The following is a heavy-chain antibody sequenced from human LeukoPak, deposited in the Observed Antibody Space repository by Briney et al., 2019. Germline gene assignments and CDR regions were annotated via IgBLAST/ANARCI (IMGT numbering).Heavy chain of an antibody. CDR2: IYTSGST. Sequence: SETLSLTCTVSGGSISSYYWSWIRQPAGKGLGWIGRIYTSGSTNYNPSLKSRVTMSVDTSKNQFSLKLSSVTAADTAVYYCAEDPGKIWGQGTMVTVSS. CDR3: AEDPGKI. CDR1: GGSISSYY. V-gene: IGHV4-4*07. D-gene: IGHD3-10*01. J-gene: IGHJ3*02.